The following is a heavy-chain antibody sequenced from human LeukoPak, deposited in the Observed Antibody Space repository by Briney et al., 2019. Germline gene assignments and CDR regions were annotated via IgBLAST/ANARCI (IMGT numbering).Heavy chain of an antibody. CDR1: GGTFSSYA. V-gene: IGHV1-69*04. Sequence: GASVKVSCKASGGTFSSYAISWVRQAPGQGLEWMGRIIPILGIANYAQKFQGRVTITTDKSTSTASMELSSLRSEDTAVYYCARGRDWFDPWGQGTLVTVSS. CDR2: IIPILGIA. CDR3: ARGRDWFDP. J-gene: IGHJ5*02.